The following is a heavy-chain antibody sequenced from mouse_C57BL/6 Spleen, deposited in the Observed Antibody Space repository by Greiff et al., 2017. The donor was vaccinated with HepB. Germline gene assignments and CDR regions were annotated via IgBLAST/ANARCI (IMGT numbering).Heavy chain of an antibody. J-gene: IGHJ3*01. CDR3: ARNYYGSSYGGFAY. V-gene: IGHV2-2*01. Sequence: SGFSLTSYGVHWVRQSPGKGLEWLGVIWSGGSTDYNEAFISRLSISKDNSKSQVFFKMNSLQADDTAIYYCARNYYGSSYGGFAYWGQGTLVTVSA. CDR1: GFSLTSYG. D-gene: IGHD1-1*01. CDR2: IWSGGST.